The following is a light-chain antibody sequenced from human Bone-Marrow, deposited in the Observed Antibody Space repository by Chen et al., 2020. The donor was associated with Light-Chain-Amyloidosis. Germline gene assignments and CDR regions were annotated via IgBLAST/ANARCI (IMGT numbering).Light chain of an antibody. CDR1: SSDVGSDNH. J-gene: IGLJ1*01. V-gene: IGLV2-14*01. Sequence: QPALTQPASVSGSPGQSIPISCTGTSSDVGSDNHVSWYQQHPDKAPKLMIYEGTNRPSWVPNRFSGSKSDNTASLTISGLQTADEADYFCSSYTSTNPLVFGSGTRVTVL. CDR3: SSYTSTNPLV. CDR2: EGT.